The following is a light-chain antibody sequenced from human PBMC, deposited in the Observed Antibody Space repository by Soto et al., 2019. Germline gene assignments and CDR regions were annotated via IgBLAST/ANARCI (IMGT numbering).Light chain of an antibody. Sequence: QSALTQPASVSGSPGQSITISCTGTSSDVGGYNYVSWYQQHPGKAPKLMICDVSNRPSGVSNRFSGSKSGNTASLTISGLQTEDEADYYCNSYTSSRGHVVFGGGTKLTVL. CDR2: DVS. V-gene: IGLV2-14*01. CDR3: NSYTSSRGHVV. J-gene: IGLJ2*01. CDR1: SSDVGGYNY.